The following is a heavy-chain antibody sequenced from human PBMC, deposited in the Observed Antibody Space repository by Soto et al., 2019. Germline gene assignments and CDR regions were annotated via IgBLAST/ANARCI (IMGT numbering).Heavy chain of an antibody. CDR3: ARTYYYDSSGYYFGGYYYYGMDV. CDR2: IYYSGST. V-gene: IGHV4-39*01. Sequence: SETLSLTCTVSGGSISSSSYYWGWIRQPPGKGLEWIGSIYYSGSTYYNPSLKSRVTISVDTSKNQFSLKLSSVTAADTAVYYCARTYYYDSSGYYFGGYYYYGMDVWGQGTTVTVSS. CDR1: GGSISSSSYY. J-gene: IGHJ6*02. D-gene: IGHD3-22*01.